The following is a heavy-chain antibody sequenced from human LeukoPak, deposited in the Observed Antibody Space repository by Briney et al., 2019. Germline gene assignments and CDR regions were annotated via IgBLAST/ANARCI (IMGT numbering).Heavy chain of an antibody. CDR1: GFTFSSYA. Sequence: GGSLRFSCAASGFTFSSYAMSWVRQAPGKGLEWVSVISGSGGSTYYADSVKGRFTISRDNSKSTLYLQMNSLRAEDTAVYYCAKDLYSSGWDPFDYWGQGTLVTVSS. D-gene: IGHD6-19*01. CDR2: ISGSGGST. V-gene: IGHV3-23*01. CDR3: AKDLYSSGWDPFDY. J-gene: IGHJ4*02.